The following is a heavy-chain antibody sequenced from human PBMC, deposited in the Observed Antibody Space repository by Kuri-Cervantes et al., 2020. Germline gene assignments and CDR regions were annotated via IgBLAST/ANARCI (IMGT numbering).Heavy chain of an antibody. CDR1: GFTFSDYY. D-gene: IGHD6-19*01. J-gene: IGHJ4*02. CDR2: IKKDGSEK. CDR3: ARDGWQWLVEYYFDY. V-gene: IGHV3-7*01. Sequence: GGSLRLSCAASGFTFSDYYMSWVRQAPGKGLEWVANIKKDGSEKYYVDSVRGRFTISRDNAKNSLHLQMDSLRAEDTAVYYCARDGWQWLVEYYFDYWGQGTLVTVSS.